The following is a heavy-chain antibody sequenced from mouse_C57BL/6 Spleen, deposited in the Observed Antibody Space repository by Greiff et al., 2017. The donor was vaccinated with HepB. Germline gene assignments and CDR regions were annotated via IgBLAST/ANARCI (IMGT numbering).Heavy chain of an antibody. CDR2: IWSGGST. D-gene: IGHD1-1*01. CDR1: GFSLTSYG. J-gene: IGHJ1*03. Sequence: QVQLKESGPGLVQPSQSLSITCTVSGFSLTSYGVHWVRQSPGKGLEWLGVIWSGGSTDYNAAFISRLSISKDNSKSKVFFKMNSLQADDTAIYYCARNWGYGSLWYFDVWGTGTTVTVSS. V-gene: IGHV2-2*01. CDR3: ARNWGYGSLWYFDV.